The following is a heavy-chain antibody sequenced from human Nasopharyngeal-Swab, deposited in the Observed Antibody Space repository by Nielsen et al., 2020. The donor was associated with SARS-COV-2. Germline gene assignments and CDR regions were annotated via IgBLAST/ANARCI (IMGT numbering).Heavy chain of an antibody. Sequence: SVKVSCKASGGTFSSYAISWVRQAPGQGLEWMGGTIPIFGTANYAQKFQGRVTITADKSTSTAYMELSSLRSEDTAVYYCAREKGYCSGGSCYNWFDPWGQGTLVTVSS. J-gene: IGHJ5*02. CDR1: GGTFSSYA. CDR3: AREKGYCSGGSCYNWFDP. D-gene: IGHD2-15*01. CDR2: TIPIFGTA. V-gene: IGHV1-69*06.